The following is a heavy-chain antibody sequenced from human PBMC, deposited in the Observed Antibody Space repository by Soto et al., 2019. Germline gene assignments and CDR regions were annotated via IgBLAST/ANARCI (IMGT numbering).Heavy chain of an antibody. CDR2: IIPICGTA. V-gene: IGHV1-69*01. J-gene: IGHJ4*02. CDR1: GGTFSSYA. D-gene: IGHD2-21*02. CDR3: ARDCRGGDCYFDY. Sequence: QVQLVQSGAEVKKPGSSVKVSCKASGGTFSSYAISWVRQAPGQGLEGMGGIIPICGTANYAQQFQGRVTITADESTSTAYMELSSLRSEDTAVYYCARDCRGGDCYFDYWGQGTLVTVSS.